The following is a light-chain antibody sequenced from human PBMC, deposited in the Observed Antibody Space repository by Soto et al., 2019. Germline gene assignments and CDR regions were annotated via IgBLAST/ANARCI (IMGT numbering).Light chain of an antibody. Sequence: QSVLTQPPSASGSPGQSVTISCTGTSSDVGAYNYVSWYQQHPGKAPKLMIYEVSKRPSGVPDRFSGSKSGNTASLTVSGLQAADEADYFCKSYAGSNTYVFGSGTKVTVL. CDR2: EVS. CDR1: SSDVGAYNY. CDR3: KSYAGSNTYV. J-gene: IGLJ1*01. V-gene: IGLV2-8*01.